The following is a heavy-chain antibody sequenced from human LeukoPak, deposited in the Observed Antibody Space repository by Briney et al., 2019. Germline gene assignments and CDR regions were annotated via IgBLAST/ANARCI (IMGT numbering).Heavy chain of an antibody. J-gene: IGHJ4*02. Sequence: ASVKVSCKASGYTFTRHGISWVRQAPGQGLEWMGWIGAYSGNTKYVQKFQGRVTVTTDTSTSTAYMELRSLRSDDTAVYYCAREGWGTYSSGPYYFDYWGQGTLVTVSS. D-gene: IGHD6-19*01. V-gene: IGHV1-18*04. CDR3: AREGWGTYSSGPYYFDY. CDR1: GYTFTRHG. CDR2: IGAYSGNT.